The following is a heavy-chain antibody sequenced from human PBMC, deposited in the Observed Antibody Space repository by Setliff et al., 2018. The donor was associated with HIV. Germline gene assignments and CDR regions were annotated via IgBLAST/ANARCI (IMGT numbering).Heavy chain of an antibody. J-gene: IGHJ6*03. CDR2: MNPNSGNT. D-gene: IGHD3-10*01. CDR3: ARGLGLGSYYNYDYYYMDV. CDR1: GVTFSSYA. Sequence: ASVKVSCKASGVTFSSYAINWVRQATGQGLEWMGWMNPNSGNTGYAQKVQGRGTITRNTFISTAYLDLSSLRSDDTAVYYCARGLGLGSYYNYDYYYMDVWGKGTTVTVSS. V-gene: IGHV1-8*03.